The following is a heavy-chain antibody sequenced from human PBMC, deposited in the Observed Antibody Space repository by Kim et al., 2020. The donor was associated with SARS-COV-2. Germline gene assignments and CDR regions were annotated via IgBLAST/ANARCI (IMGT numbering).Heavy chain of an antibody. CDR1: GGSISSYY. CDR3: ARESCGGDCYSRGDAFDI. Sequence: SETLSLTCTVSGGSISSYYWSWIRQPPGKGLEWIGYIYYSGSTNYNPSLKSRVTISVDTSKNQFSLKLSSVTAADTAVYYCARESCGGDCYSRGDAFDIWGQGTMVTVSS. V-gene: IGHV4-59*01. D-gene: IGHD2-21*02. CDR2: IYYSGST. J-gene: IGHJ3*02.